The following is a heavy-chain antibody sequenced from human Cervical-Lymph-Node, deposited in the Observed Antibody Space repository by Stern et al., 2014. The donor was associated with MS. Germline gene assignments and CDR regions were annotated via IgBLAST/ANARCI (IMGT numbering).Heavy chain of an antibody. CDR3: ARGHCSSDNCFDYYGLDV. J-gene: IGHJ6*02. CDR1: GYTFSSYN. V-gene: IGHV1-8*01. CDR2: MNPKSGNT. Sequence: QMQLVQSGAEVKKPGASVRVSCKASGYTFSSYNINLVRQAPGLGLEWMGWMNPKSGNTGSGQKFQGRVTLTTTTSTKTVYMELSSLRPEDTAVYYCARGHCSSDNCFDYYGLDVWGQGTAVTVSS. D-gene: IGHD2-2*01.